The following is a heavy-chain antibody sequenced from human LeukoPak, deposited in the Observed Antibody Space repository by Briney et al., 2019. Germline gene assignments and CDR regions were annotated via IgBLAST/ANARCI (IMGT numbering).Heavy chain of an antibody. CDR2: INPDSGNT. V-gene: IGHV1-8*03. D-gene: IGHD2-15*01. J-gene: IGHJ4*02. Sequence: ASVKVSCKTSGYTFNNYDINWVRQATGEGPEWMGWINPDSGNTGYAQKFQGRVTLTRDTSINTAYMELNNFKSEDTAVYYCARGGCQSCYNYWGQGTLVTVSS. CDR3: ARGGCQSCYNY. CDR1: GYTFNNYD.